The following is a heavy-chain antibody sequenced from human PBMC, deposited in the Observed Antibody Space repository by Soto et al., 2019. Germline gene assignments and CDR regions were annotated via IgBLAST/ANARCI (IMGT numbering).Heavy chain of an antibody. V-gene: IGHV4-34*01. Sequence: SETLSLTCAVYGGSFSGYYWSWIRQPPGKGLEWIGEINPSGITNYNPSLKSRVTISVDTSKNQFSLKLSSVTAADTAVYYCAKNGTTRPWFDPWGQGTLVTVS. CDR3: AKNGTTRPWFDP. CDR2: INPSGIT. D-gene: IGHD1-1*01. J-gene: IGHJ5*02. CDR1: GGSFSGYY.